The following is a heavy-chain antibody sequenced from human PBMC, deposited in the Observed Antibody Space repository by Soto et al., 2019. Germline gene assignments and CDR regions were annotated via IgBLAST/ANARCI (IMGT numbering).Heavy chain of an antibody. J-gene: IGHJ6*03. D-gene: IGHD2-15*01. Sequence: GASVKVSCKASGYTFTSYDINWVRQATGQGLEWMGWMNPNSGNTGYAQKFQGRVTMSRNTSISTAYMELSSLRSEDTAVYYCARRVVAATAYYYYYYMDFWGKGTTVTVSS. CDR1: GYTFTSYD. CDR2: MNPNSGNT. CDR3: ARRVVAATAYYYYYYMDF. V-gene: IGHV1-8*01.